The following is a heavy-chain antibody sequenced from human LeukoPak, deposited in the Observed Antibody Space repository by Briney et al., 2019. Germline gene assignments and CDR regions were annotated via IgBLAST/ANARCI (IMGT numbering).Heavy chain of an antibody. CDR1: GGTFSSYA. CDR2: IIPILGIA. J-gene: IGHJ4*02. CDR3: ASTGESYGGHYLDY. D-gene: IGHD3-3*01. Sequence: ASVKVSCKASGGTFSSYAISWVRQAPGQGLEGMGRIIPILGIANYAQKFQGRVTITADKSTSTAYMELSSLSSEDTAVYYCASTGESYGGHYLDYWGQGTLVTVSS. V-gene: IGHV1-69*04.